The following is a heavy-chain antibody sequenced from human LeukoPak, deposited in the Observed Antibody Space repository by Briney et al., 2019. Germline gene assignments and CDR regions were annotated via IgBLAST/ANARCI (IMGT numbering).Heavy chain of an antibody. CDR3: ARGQDY. J-gene: IGHJ4*02. CDR2: IHHDGSNK. CDR1: GFTFSSYA. Sequence: GGSLRLSCAASGFTFSSYAMYWVRQAPGKGLDWVAFIHHDGSNKYYADSVRGRFTISRDNAKNSLYLQMNSLRAEDTAVYYCARGQDYWGQGTLVTVSS. V-gene: IGHV3-30*04.